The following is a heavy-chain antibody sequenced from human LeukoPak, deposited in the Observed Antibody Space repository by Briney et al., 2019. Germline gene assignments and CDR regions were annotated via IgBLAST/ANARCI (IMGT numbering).Heavy chain of an antibody. CDR1: GFTFSNYF. J-gene: IGHJ3*02. V-gene: IGHV3-30-3*01. CDR3: ARERQDTVIHSGAFNI. D-gene: IGHD2-21*02. Sequence: GESLRLSCAASGFTFSNYFMHWVRQAPGKGLEWVADIASDGSHTFYVESVKGRFTISRDNSKNTLYLQMNSLGPEDTAVYFCARERQDTVIHSGAFNIWGQGTMVTVSS. CDR2: IASDGSHT.